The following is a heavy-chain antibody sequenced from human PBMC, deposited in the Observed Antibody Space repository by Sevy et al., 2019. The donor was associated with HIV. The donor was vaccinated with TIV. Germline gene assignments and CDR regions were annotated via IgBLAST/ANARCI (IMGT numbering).Heavy chain of an antibody. D-gene: IGHD3-10*01. CDR3: ASSHITMVRGVSNYFDY. CDR1: GGSISSGGYS. CDR2: IYHSGST. J-gene: IGHJ4*02. Sequence: SETLSLTCAVSGGSISSGGYSWSWIRQPPGKGLEWIGYIYHSGSTYYNPSLKSRVTISVDRSKNQFSLKLSSVTAADTAVYYCASSHITMVRGVSNYFDYRGQGTLVHVSS. V-gene: IGHV4-30-2*01.